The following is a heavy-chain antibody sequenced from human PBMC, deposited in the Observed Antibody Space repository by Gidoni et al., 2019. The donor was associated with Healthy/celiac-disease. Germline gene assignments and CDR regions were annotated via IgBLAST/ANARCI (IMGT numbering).Heavy chain of an antibody. D-gene: IGHD2-15*01. J-gene: IGHJ6*02. Sequence: QVQLVESGGGVVQPGRSLRPSCAASGFTFSSYGMHWVRQAPGKGLEWVAVISYDGSNKYYADSVKGRFTISRDNSKNTLYLQMNSLRAEDTAVYYCAKDEGGSWTDRPWGMDVWGQGTTVTVSS. CDR1: GFTFSSYG. V-gene: IGHV3-30*18. CDR3: AKDEGGSWTDRPWGMDV. CDR2: ISYDGSNK.